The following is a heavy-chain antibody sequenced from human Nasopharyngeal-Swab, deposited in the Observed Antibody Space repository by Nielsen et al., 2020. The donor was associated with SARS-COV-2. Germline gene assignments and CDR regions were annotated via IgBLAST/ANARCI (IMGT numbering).Heavy chain of an antibody. D-gene: IGHD2-15*01. Sequence: GGSLRLSCAASGFNLRSYAMHWVRHAPGQGLEYVSVISGDCGTTFYANSVKGRFTISRDNSKNTLYLQMGSLRPEDTAVYYCGRALGGHPDSWGQGTLVTISS. CDR1: GFNLRSYA. CDR2: ISGDCGTT. CDR3: GRALGGHPDS. V-gene: IGHV3-64*01. J-gene: IGHJ5*01.